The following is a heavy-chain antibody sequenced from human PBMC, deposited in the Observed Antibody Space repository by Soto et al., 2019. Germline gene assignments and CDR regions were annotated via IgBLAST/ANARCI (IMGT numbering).Heavy chain of an antibody. CDR3: ARYRSWYVAKGAWTYFDY. CDR1: GFTVSSHY. J-gene: IGHJ4*02. CDR2: IYSGGST. V-gene: IGHV3-53*01. D-gene: IGHD6-13*01. Sequence: GGSMRLSCAASGFTVSSHYMSWVRQAPGKGMEWVSAIYSGGSTYYADSVKGRFTISRDNSKNTLYLQMNSLRAEDTAVYYCARYRSWYVAKGAWTYFDYWGQGTLVTVSS.